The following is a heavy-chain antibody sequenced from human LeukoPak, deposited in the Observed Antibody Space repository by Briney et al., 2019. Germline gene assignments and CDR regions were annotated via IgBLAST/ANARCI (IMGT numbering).Heavy chain of an antibody. CDR2: IYTSGST. Sequence: SETLSLTCTVSGGSISSYYWSWIRQPAGKGLGWIGRIYTSGSTNYNPSLKSRVTMSVDTSKNQFSLKLRSMTAADTAVYYCARGGRWESYSASDIWGQGTTVSVSS. V-gene: IGHV4-4*07. J-gene: IGHJ3*02. D-gene: IGHD1-26*01. CDR3: ARGGRWESYSASDI. CDR1: GGSISSYY.